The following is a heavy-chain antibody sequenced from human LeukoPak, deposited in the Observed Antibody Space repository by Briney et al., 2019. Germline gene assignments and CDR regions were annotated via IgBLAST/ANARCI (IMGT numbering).Heavy chain of an antibody. D-gene: IGHD3-9*01. J-gene: IGHJ6*02. CDR3: ARSIGLTGGGVDV. V-gene: IGHV3-11*01. Sequence: GGSLRLSCAASGFTFSDYNMNWVRQAPGKGLEWVSYITNGGSTIHHADSVNGRFTISRDNAKKTLYLQMSSLRAEDTAVYSCARSIGLTGGGVDVWGQGTTVTVSS. CDR2: ITNGGSTI. CDR1: GFTFSDYN.